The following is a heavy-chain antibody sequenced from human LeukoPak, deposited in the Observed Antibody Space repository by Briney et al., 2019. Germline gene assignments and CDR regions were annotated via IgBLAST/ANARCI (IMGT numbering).Heavy chain of an antibody. V-gene: IGHV4-39*01. CDR3: ARQFEQWLLPHYFDN. CDR1: GVSISSSNFY. CDR2: IYSSGTT. Sequence: SSETLSLTCTVSGVSISSSNFYWAWIRQSPGKGLECIASIYSSGTTYYSPSLKSRVTISVDTSKNQFSLNLTSVTAADTAVYYCARQFEQWLLPHYFDNWGQGTLVTVSS. J-gene: IGHJ4*02. D-gene: IGHD2-21*02.